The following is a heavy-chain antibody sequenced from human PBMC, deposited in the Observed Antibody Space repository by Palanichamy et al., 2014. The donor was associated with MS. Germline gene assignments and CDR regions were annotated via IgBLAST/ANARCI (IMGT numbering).Heavy chain of an antibody. V-gene: IGHV4-59*01. Sequence: QVLLQESGPGLVKPSETLSLTCTVSGGSISSYYWSWIRQPPGKGLEWIGYIYYTGNTNYNPSLKSRVTISLDTSKNQFSLKLSSVTAADTAVYYCAREGYCTSTSCYPHYWGQGTLVTVSS. CDR3: AREGYCTSTSCYPHY. D-gene: IGHD2-2*01. CDR2: IYYTGNT. CDR1: GGSISSYY. J-gene: IGHJ4*02.